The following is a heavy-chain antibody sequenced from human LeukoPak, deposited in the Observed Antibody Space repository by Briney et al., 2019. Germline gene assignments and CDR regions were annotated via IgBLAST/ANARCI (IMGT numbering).Heavy chain of an antibody. J-gene: IGHJ4*02. CDR1: GFTFSSYA. Sequence: GGSLRLSCAASGFTFSSYAMSWVRQAPGKGLEWVSAISGSGGSTYYADSVKGRFTISRDNSKNTLYLQMNSLRAEDTAVYYCATYSSGWYTTKSDYWGQGTLVTVSS. V-gene: IGHV3-23*01. D-gene: IGHD6-19*01. CDR2: ISGSGGST. CDR3: ATYSSGWYTTKSDY.